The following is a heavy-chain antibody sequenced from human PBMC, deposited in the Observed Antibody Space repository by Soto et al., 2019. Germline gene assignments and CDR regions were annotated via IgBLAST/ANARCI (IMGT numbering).Heavy chain of an antibody. V-gene: IGHV3-30-3*01. CDR1: GFTFNYYP. Sequence: QMQLVESGGGVVQPGGSPRLSCAASGFTFNYYPMHWVRQAPGKGLEWVAVVSFDGSNKYYADSVKGRFTISKDNSKNTLYLQMNSLRREDTAVYYCARLPGPLVAVLYIYPLDGREAMSDVDVWGQGTTVTVSS. CDR3: ARLPGPLVAVLYIYPLDGREAMSDVDV. D-gene: IGHD6-19*01. CDR2: VSFDGSNK. J-gene: IGHJ6*02.